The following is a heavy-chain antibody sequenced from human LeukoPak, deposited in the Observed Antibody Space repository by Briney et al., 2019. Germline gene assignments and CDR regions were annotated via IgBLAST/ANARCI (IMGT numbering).Heavy chain of an antibody. V-gene: IGHV4-59*08. Sequence: PSGTLSLTCTVSGGSISSYYWSWIRQPPGKGLERIGYIYYSGSTNYNPSLKSRVTISVDTSKNQFSLKLSSVTAADTTVYYCARLSRLYYYYGMAVWGQGTTVTVSS. D-gene: IGHD6-25*01. CDR2: IYYSGST. J-gene: IGHJ6*02. CDR3: ARLSRLYYYYGMAV. CDR1: GGSISSYY.